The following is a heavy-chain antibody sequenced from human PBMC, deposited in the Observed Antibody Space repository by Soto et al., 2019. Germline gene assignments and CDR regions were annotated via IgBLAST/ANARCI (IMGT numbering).Heavy chain of an antibody. Sequence: QVQLVQSGAEVKKPGASVKVSCKASGYTFTSYAMHWVRQAPGQRLEWMGWINAGNGNTKYSQKFQGRATITRDTSASTAYMELSSLRSEDTAVYYCARGGASIAAPLIDYWGQGTLVTVSS. CDR3: ARGGASIAAPLIDY. CDR1: GYTFTSYA. V-gene: IGHV1-3*01. CDR2: INAGNGNT. D-gene: IGHD6-6*01. J-gene: IGHJ4*02.